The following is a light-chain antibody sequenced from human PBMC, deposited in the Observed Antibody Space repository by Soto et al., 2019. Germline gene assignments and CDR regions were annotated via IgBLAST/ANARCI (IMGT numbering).Light chain of an antibody. J-gene: IGLJ3*02. V-gene: IGLV2-23*01. Sequence: QSALTQPASVSGSPGQSITISCSGTSTDVGRFDLVSWYQQHPGKAPKLMIFEGSKRASGISNRFSGSTSGNTASLTISGLQAEDKSDYFCCSYVASSTLVFGGGTKLTVL. CDR3: CSYVASSTLV. CDR2: EGS. CDR1: STDVGRFDL.